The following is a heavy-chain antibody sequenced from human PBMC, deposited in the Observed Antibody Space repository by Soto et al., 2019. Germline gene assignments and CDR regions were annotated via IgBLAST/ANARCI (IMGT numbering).Heavy chain of an antibody. CDR1: GFTFNNYA. V-gene: IGHV3-23*01. CDR2: ISESGGST. CDR3: ARPDSNSWDYSFDI. D-gene: IGHD6-13*01. J-gene: IGHJ3*02. Sequence: EVQLLESGGGLVQPGGSLRLSCAASGFTFNNYALSWVRRAPGKGLEWVSAISESGGSTYYADSVKGRFTISRDNSKSALCLQMNSMRAEDTAVYYCARPDSNSWDYSFDIWGQGTMVTVSS.